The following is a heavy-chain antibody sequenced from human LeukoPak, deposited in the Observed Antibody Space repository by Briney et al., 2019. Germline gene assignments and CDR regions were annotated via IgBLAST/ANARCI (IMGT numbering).Heavy chain of an antibody. Sequence: PGGSLRLSCAASGFTFSNAWMSWVRQAPGKGLEWVSGINWNGGSTGYADSVKGRFTISRDNAKNSLYLQMNSLRAEDTALYHCARLYSSSWSPDYWGQGTLVTVSS. J-gene: IGHJ4*02. D-gene: IGHD6-13*01. CDR2: INWNGGST. CDR1: GFTFSNAW. CDR3: ARLYSSSWSPDY. V-gene: IGHV3-20*01.